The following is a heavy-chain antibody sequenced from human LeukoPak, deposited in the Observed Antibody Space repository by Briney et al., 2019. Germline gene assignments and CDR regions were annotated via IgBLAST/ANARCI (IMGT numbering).Heavy chain of an antibody. CDR1: GGSISSNSYY. V-gene: IGHV4-39*02. CDR3: ATYSNFWTTRDV. D-gene: IGHD3/OR15-3a*01. Sequence: SETLSLTCSISGGSISSNSYYWGWIRQPPGKGLEWIGSIYNSGVTYYNPSFKSRSTISIEASRTHFSLKLSSVTAADTAVYYCATYSNFWTTRDVWGQGTTVLVSS. J-gene: IGHJ6*02. CDR2: IYNSGVT.